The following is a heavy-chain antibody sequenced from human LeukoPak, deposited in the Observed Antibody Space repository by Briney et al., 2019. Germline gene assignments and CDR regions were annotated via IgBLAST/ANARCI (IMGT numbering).Heavy chain of an antibody. Sequence: GGSLRLSCAASGFTFSSYAMSWVRQAPGKGLEWVSGISGSGGSTYHADSVKGRFTISRDNSKNTLYLQMNSLRVEDTAVYYCAKLRRTMIVVVITGDFDYWGQGTLVTVSS. J-gene: IGHJ4*02. V-gene: IGHV3-23*01. CDR2: ISGSGGST. D-gene: IGHD3-22*01. CDR1: GFTFSSYA. CDR3: AKLRRTMIVVVITGDFDY.